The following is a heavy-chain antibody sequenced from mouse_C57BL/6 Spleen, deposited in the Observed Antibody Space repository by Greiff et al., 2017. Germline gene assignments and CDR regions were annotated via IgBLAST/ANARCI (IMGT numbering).Heavy chain of an antibody. CDR3: ARANYGSPFDY. V-gene: IGHV5-4*01. Sequence: DVHLVESGGGLVKPGGSLKLSCAASGFTFSSYAMSWVRQTPEKRLEWVATISDGGSYTYYPDNVKGRFTISRDNAKNNLYLQMSHLKSEDTAMYYCARANYGSPFDYWGQGTTLTVSS. D-gene: IGHD1-1*01. J-gene: IGHJ2*01. CDR1: GFTFSSYA. CDR2: ISDGGSYT.